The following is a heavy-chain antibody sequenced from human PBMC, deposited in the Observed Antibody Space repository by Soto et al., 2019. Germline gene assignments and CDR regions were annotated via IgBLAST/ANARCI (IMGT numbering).Heavy chain of an antibody. V-gene: IGHV3-23*01. CDR3: AKEESVVVTAISDY. Sequence: LRLSCAASGFSFGSYALSWVRQAPGKGLEWVSAISGSGGNKYYADSLQGRFTISRDNSKNTLYLQMNSLSAEDTAVYYCAKEESVVVTAISDYWGQGTPVTVSS. J-gene: IGHJ4*02. CDR2: ISGSGGNK. CDR1: GFSFGSYA. D-gene: IGHD2-21*02.